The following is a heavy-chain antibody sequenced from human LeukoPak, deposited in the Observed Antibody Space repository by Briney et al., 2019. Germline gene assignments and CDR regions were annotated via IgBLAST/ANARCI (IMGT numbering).Heavy chain of an antibody. J-gene: IGHJ3*02. CDR2: INQDGSQR. CDR3: ARDPEFGALDI. D-gene: IGHD3-10*01. CDR1: GFTFTSSY. Sequence: GGSLRLSCAASGFTFTSSYMSWVRQTPGRGLEWVANINQDGSQRSSVDSLKGRFTISRDNANNVLYLQMNSLRVEDTAVYYCARDPEFGALDIWGQGTTVTVSS. V-gene: IGHV3-7*01.